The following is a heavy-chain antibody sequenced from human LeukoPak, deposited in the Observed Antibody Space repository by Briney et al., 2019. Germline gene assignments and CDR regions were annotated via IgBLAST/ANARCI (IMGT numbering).Heavy chain of an antibody. V-gene: IGHV4-34*01. CDR2: INHSGST. J-gene: IGHJ4*02. CDR3: ARVGFMVAKYTFDY. CDR1: GGSFSGYY. Sequence: SETLSPTCAVYGGSFSGYYWSWIRQPPGKGLEWIGEINHSGSTNYNPSLKSRVTISVDMSKNQFSLKLSSVTAADTAVYYCARVGFMVAKYTFDYWGQGTLVTVSS. D-gene: IGHD5-12*01.